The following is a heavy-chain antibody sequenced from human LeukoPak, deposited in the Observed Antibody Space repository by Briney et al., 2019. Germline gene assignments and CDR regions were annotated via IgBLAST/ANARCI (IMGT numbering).Heavy chain of an antibody. J-gene: IGHJ4*02. V-gene: IGHV4-39*07. D-gene: IGHD4-17*01. CDR3: ARTDYAFDY. CDR1: GGSISSSSYY. CDR2: IYYSGST. Sequence: SETLSLTCTVSGGSISSSSYYWGWIRQPPGKGLEWIGSIYYSGSTYYNPSLKSRVTISVDTSKNQFSLKLSSVTAADTAVYYCARTDYAFDYWGQGTLVTVSS.